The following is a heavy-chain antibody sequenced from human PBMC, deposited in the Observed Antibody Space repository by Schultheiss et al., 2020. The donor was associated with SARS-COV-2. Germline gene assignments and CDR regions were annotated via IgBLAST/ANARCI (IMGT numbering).Heavy chain of an antibody. CDR1: GGSISSGGYY. J-gene: IGHJ4*02. Sequence: SETLSLTCTVSGGSISSGGYYWSWIRQHPGKGLEWIGRIYTSGSTYYNPSLKSRVTISVDTSKNQFSLKLSSVTAADTAVYYCASLFNGDFDYWGQGTLVTVSS. V-gene: IGHV4-39*01. CDR2: IYTSGST. CDR3: ASLFNGDFDY. D-gene: IGHD2-21*01.